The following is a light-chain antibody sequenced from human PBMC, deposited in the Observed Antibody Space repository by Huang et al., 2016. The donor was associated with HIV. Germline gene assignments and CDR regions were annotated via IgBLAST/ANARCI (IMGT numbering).Light chain of an antibody. CDR1: QSLVHSDGNTY. V-gene: IGKV2-30*02. J-gene: IGKJ4*01. Sequence: DVVMTQSPLSLPVTLGQPASISCSSSQSLVHSDGNTYLSWFKQRPGQSPRRLIYKLPNRGSGVPDRCSGSGSGTDFTLKITSVEAEDVGVYYCMQGTHWPLTFGGGTKVEIK. CDR2: KLP. CDR3: MQGTHWPLT.